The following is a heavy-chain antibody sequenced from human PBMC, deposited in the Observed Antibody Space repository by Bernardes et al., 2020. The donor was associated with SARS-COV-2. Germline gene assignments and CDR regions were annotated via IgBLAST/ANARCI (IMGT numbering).Heavy chain of an antibody. CDR1: GGSITNSD. Sequence: SETLYLTCTVSGGSITNSDRSWIRQPPGKGLEWIGYVYHIGSTSYNPSLMSRVTISRDTSNSQISLRLRSVTAADTALYYCARDPGLFFTVSFYSWGQGMLVTVSS. CDR2: VYHIGST. J-gene: IGHJ4*02. V-gene: IGHV4-59*01. CDR3: ARDPGLFFTVSFYS.